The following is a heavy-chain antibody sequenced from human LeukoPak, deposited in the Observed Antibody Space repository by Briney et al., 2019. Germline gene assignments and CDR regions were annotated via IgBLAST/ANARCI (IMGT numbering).Heavy chain of an antibody. CDR1: AFTVSSNY. CDR3: AREERGSDAFDI. J-gene: IGHJ3*02. V-gene: IGHV3-53*01. Sequence: GGSLRLSCAASAFTVSSNYMNWVRQAPGKGLEWVSVIDSGGRTYYTDSVKGRFTISRDSSKNTLYLQMNSLRVEDTAVYYCAREERGSDAFDIWGQGTVVTVSS. D-gene: IGHD5-12*01. CDR2: IDSGGRT.